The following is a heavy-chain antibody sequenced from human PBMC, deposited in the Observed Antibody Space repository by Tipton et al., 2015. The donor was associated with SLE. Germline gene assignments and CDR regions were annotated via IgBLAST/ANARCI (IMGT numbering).Heavy chain of an antibody. J-gene: IGHJ3*02. CDR2: IYTSGST. V-gene: IGHV4-4*09. CDR3: ARTAGIGDAFDI. CDR1: GASISSYY. Sequence: TLSLTCTVSGASISSYYWSWIRQPAGKGLEWIGYIYTSGSTNYNPSLKSRVTISVDTSKNQFSLKLSSVTAADTAVYYCARTAGIGDAFDIWGQGTMVTVSS. D-gene: IGHD3-10*01.